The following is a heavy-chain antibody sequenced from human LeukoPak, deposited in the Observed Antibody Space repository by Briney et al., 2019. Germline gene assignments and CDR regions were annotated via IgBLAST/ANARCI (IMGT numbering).Heavy chain of an antibody. V-gene: IGHV4-34*01. J-gene: IGHJ6*02. CDR3: ARARGFSVPD. CDR1: GGSFSGYY. Sequence: SETLSLTCAVYGGSFSGYYWSWIRQPPGKGLEWIGEINHNGSTNYNPSLKSRVTISVDTSKNQFSLKLSSVTAADTAVYYCARARGFSVPDWGQGTTVTVSS. D-gene: IGHD3-10*01. CDR2: INHNGST.